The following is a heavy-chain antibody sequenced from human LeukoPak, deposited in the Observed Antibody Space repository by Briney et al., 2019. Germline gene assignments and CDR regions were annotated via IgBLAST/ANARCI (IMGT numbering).Heavy chain of an antibody. CDR2: IKGDGSVT. Sequence: GGSLRLSCAASGFTFSTYWMHWVRQDPEKGLMSVSHIKGDGSVTAYADSVKGQFTISRDNAKNMLYLQMYSLGVEDTAVYYCTRGCSSTKCPADYWGQGTLVTVSA. CDR3: TRGCSSTKCPADY. CDR1: GFTFSTYW. J-gene: IGHJ4*02. V-gene: IGHV3-74*01. D-gene: IGHD2-2*01.